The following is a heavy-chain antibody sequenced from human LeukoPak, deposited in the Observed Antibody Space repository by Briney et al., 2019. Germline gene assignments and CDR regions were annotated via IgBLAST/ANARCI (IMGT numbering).Heavy chain of an antibody. CDR1: GGSFSGYY. V-gene: IGHV4-34*01. Sequence: SETLSLTCAVYGGSFSGYYWSWIRQPPGKGLEWIGEINHSGSTNYNPSLKSRVTISVDTSKNQFSLKLSSVTAADTAVYYCARLNAPDSSSWPIDYWGQGTLVTVSS. J-gene: IGHJ4*02. CDR3: ARLNAPDSSSWPIDY. CDR2: INHSGST. D-gene: IGHD6-13*01.